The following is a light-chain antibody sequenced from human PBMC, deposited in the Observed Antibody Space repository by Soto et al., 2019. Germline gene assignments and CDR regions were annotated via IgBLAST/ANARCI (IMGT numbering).Light chain of an antibody. J-gene: IGLJ3*02. CDR3: CSDAGTYSWV. CDR1: TSDVGGYNY. V-gene: IGLV2-11*01. Sequence: QAVLTQPRSVSGSPGQSVTISCTGTTSDVGGYNYVSWYQHHPGKAPKLIIYDVIERPSGVPDRFSGSKSGNTAFLTISGLQADDEADYYCCSDAGTYSWVFGGGS. CDR2: DVI.